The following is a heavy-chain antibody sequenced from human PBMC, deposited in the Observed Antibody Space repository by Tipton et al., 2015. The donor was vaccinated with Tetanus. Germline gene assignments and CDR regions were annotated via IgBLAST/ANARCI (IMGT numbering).Heavy chain of an antibody. D-gene: IGHD6-6*01. V-gene: IGHV4-31*03. CDR3: ARDQGGGRVVRLNWLDP. Sequence: TLSLTCTVSGDSISRGGYFLNWIRPRPGEGPEWDGDIYYSGDTYYNTSLKSRVSLSVDTSKNQFSLNLSSVTAADTAVYYCARDQGGGRVVRLNWLDPWGQGTLVTVSS. CDR2: IYYSGDT. CDR1: GDSISRGGYF. J-gene: IGHJ5*02.